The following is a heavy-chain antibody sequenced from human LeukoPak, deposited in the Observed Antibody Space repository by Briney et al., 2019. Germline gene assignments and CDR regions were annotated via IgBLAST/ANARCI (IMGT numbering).Heavy chain of an antibody. CDR1: GYSFTNYW. D-gene: IGHD4-17*01. V-gene: IGHV5-51*01. CDR3: ARGMTTVTSGLDY. J-gene: IGHJ4*02. Sequence: GESLKISCKGSGYSFTNYWIDWVRQMPGKGLEWMGIIYPGDPDTRYSPSFQGQVTISADKSISTAYLQWNSLKASDTAMYYCARGMTTVTSGLDYWGQGTLVTVSS. CDR2: IYPGDPDT.